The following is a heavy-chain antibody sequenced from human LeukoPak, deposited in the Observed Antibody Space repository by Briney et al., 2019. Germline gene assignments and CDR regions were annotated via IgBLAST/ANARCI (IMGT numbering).Heavy chain of an antibody. V-gene: IGHV3-30*02. J-gene: IGHJ4*02. D-gene: IGHD3-10*01. CDR3: ARVRVAYGSGSYFNSFFEY. CDR1: GFIFSSYG. CDR2: IQFDESET. Sequence: GGSLRLPCTASGFIFSSYGMHWVRQAPGKRLEWVAFIQFDESETHYGDSVKGRFSISRDISKNTLYLQMNSLRAEDTALYYCARVRVAYGSGSYFNSFFEYWGQGTLVTVSS.